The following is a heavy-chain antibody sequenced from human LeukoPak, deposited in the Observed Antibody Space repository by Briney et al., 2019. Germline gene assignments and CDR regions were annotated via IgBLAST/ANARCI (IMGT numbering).Heavy chain of an antibody. CDR2: IYYSGST. CDR3: ARVKTELCFDY. D-gene: IGHD1-26*01. V-gene: IGHV4-39*07. CDR1: GGSISSSSYY. Sequence: SETLSLTCTVSGGSISSSSYYWGWIRQPPGKGLEWIGSIYYSGSTYYNPSLKSRVTISVDTSKNQFSPKLSSVTAADTAVYYCARVKTELCFDYWGQGTLVTVSS. J-gene: IGHJ4*02.